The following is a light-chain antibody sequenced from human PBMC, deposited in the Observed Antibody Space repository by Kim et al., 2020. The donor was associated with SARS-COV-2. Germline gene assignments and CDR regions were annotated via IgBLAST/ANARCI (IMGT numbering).Light chain of an antibody. J-gene: IGLJ1*01. Sequence: ALGQTVRITCQGDRLRTYYASWYQQKPGQAPVLVIYDKNNRPSGIPDRFSASSSGNTASLTITGAQAEDEADYYCNSRDSSGNSYFFGTGTKVTVL. V-gene: IGLV3-19*01. CDR3: NSRDSSGNSYF. CDR2: DKN. CDR1: RLRTYY.